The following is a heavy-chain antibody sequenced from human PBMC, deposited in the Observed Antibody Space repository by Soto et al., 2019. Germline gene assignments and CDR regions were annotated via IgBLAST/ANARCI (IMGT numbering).Heavy chain of an antibody. Sequence: SETLSLTCAVYGGSFSGYYWSWIRQPPGKGLEWIGEINHSGSTNYNPSLKSRVTISVDTSKNQFSLKLDSVTAADTAVYYCARARNLLTGYYKGGFYYFDFWGEGILVTVPQ. CDR3: ARARNLLTGYYKGGFYYFDF. D-gene: IGHD3-9*01. J-gene: IGHJ4*02. V-gene: IGHV4-34*01. CDR1: GGSFSGYY. CDR2: INHSGST.